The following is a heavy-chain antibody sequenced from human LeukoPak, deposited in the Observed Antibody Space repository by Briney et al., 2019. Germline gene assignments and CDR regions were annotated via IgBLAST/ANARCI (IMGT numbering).Heavy chain of an antibody. CDR3: ARYPAIVTGFDY. D-gene: IGHD5-18*01. J-gene: IGHJ4*02. V-gene: IGHV4-39*07. CDR2: IYYSGST. CDR1: GGSLSSSSYY. Sequence: PSETLSLTCTVSGGSLSSSSYYWGWLRQPPGKGLEWIGSIYYSGSTYCNPSLKSRVTISVDTSKNQFSLKLSSVTAADTPVYYCARYPAIVTGFDYWGQGTLVTVSS.